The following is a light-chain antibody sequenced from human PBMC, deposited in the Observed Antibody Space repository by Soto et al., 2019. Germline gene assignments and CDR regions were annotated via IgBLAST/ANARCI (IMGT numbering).Light chain of an antibody. Sequence: EIVLTQSPGTLSLSPGERATLSCRASQSVSSSYLAWYQQKPGQAPRVLIYGASSRATGIPDRFSGSGSGTDFTLTISSLQSEDFAVYYCQQYDNWPPHTFGQGTKLEIK. V-gene: IGKV3-20*01. CDR2: GAS. CDR3: QQYDNWPPHT. CDR1: QSVSSSY. J-gene: IGKJ2*01.